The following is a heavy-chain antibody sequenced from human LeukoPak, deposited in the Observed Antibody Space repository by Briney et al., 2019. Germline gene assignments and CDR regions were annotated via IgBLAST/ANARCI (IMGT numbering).Heavy chain of an antibody. D-gene: IGHD6-19*01. V-gene: IGHV1-69*05. CDR3: ARSGGSSGRGAGYYYYYYMDV. CDR2: IIPIFGTA. J-gene: IGHJ6*03. CDR1: GGTFSSYA. Sequence: SVKVSCKASGGTFSSYAISWVRQAPGQGLEWMGGIIPIFGTANYAQKFQGRVTITTDESTSTAYMELSSLRSEDTAVYYCARSGGSSGRGAGYYYYYYMDVWGKGTTVTVSS.